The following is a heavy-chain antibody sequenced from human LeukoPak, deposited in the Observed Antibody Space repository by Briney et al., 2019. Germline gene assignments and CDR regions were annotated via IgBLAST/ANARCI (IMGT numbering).Heavy chain of an antibody. J-gene: IGHJ3*02. D-gene: IGHD3-10*01. V-gene: IGHV4-4*02. CDR1: GGSISSSNW. CDR3: ARITFPYGSGTYRAFDI. CDR2: IYHSGST. Sequence: SGTLSLTCAVSGGSISSSNWWSWVRPPPGKGLEWIGEIYHSGSTNYNPSLKSRVTISVDKSKNQFSLKLSSVTAADTAVYYCARITFPYGSGTYRAFDIWGQGTMVTVSS.